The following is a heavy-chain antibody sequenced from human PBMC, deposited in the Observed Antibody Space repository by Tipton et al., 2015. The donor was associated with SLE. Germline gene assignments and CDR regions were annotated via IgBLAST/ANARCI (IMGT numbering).Heavy chain of an antibody. CDR3: ARHHQWRSWSLGAFDI. D-gene: IGHD6-19*01. V-gene: IGHV5-51*01. J-gene: IGHJ3*02. CDR2: TYGGYSDT. CDR1: GYSFTSYW. Sequence: QLVQSGAEVKKPGESLKISCKCSGYSFTSYWIGWVRQMPGKGLDWMGITYGGYSDTRYSPSFQGQATISADKSITTAYLQWSSLKASDTAMYYCARHHQWRSWSLGAFDIWGQGTMVTVSS.